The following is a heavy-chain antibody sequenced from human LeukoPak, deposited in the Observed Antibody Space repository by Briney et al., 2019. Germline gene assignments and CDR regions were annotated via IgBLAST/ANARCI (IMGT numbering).Heavy chain of an antibody. D-gene: IGHD5-24*01. CDR2: MSGSGGST. J-gene: IGHJ4*02. Sequence: GGSLRLSCAASGFLFSTSAMSWVRQAPGKGLEWVSGMSGSGGSTYYADSVKGRFTISRDNSKNTLYLQMSSLRAEDTALYYCARENGGGSDYWGQGTLVTVSS. V-gene: IGHV3-23*01. CDR3: ARENGGGSDY. CDR1: GFLFSTSA.